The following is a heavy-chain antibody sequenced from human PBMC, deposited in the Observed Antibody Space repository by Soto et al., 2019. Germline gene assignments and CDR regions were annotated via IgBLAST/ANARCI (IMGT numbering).Heavy chain of an antibody. V-gene: IGHV3-23*01. J-gene: IGHJ4*02. CDR2: ISGSAYST. CDR3: AKHRGESRQVLDF. Sequence: GGSLRLSCAASGFTFNNYAMSWVRQAPGKGLEWVSAISGSAYSTYYADSVKGRFTISRDNSKNTLYLQMNSLRAEDTAVYYCAKHRGESRQVLDFWGQGTLVTVSS. CDR1: GFTFNNYA.